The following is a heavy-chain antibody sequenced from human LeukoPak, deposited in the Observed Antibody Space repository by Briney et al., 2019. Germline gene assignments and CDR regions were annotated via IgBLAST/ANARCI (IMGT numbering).Heavy chain of an antibody. J-gene: IGHJ3*02. CDR2: INSDGSST. Sequence: GGSLRLSCAASGFTFSSYWMHWVRQAPGKGLVWVSRINSDGSSTSYADSVKGRFTISRDNAKNTLYLQMNSLRAEDTAVYYCARRPVGEAFDIWGQGTMVTVSS. CDR1: GFTFSSYW. CDR3: ARRPVGEAFDI. V-gene: IGHV3-74*01. D-gene: IGHD3-16*01.